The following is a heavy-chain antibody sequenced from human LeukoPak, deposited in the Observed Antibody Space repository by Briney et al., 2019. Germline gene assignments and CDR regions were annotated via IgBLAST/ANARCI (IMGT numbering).Heavy chain of an antibody. D-gene: IGHD3-3*01. CDR1: GYTFTSYY. J-gene: IGHJ6*02. CDR3: ARGTYYDFWSGYLTKPDYYYGMDV. Sequence: ASVKVSCKASGYTFTSYYMHWVRQAPGQGLEWMGWISAYNGNTNYAQKLQGRVTMTTDTSTSTAYMELRSLRSDDTAVYYCARGTYYDFWSGYLTKPDYYYGMDVWGQGTTVTVSS. V-gene: IGHV1-18*04. CDR2: ISAYNGNT.